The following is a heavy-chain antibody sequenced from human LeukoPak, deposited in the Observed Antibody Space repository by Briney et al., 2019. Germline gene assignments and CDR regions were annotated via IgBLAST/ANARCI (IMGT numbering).Heavy chain of an antibody. CDR1: GGTFSSYA. D-gene: IGHD3-9*01. CDR3: ARGILTGYDAFDY. Sequence: SVKVSCKASGGTFSSYAISWVRQAPGQGLEWMGGIIPIFGTANYAQKFQGGVTITADKSTSTAYMELSSLRSEDTAVYYCARGILTGYDAFDYWGQGTLVTVSS. J-gene: IGHJ4*02. CDR2: IIPIFGTA. V-gene: IGHV1-69*06.